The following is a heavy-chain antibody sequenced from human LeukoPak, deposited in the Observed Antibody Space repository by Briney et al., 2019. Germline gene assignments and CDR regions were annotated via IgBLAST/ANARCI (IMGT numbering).Heavy chain of an antibody. CDR3: ARAGAAALFR. CDR1: GFTFSSYA. D-gene: IGHD6-13*01. V-gene: IGHV3-30*04. J-gene: IGHJ4*02. Sequence: PGGSLRLSCAASGFTFSSYAMHWVRQAPGKGLEWLSVISYDGSNEHFADSVKGRFTISRDNSKDTLYLQMNSLRAEDTAVYYCARAGAAALFRWGQGSLVTVSS. CDR2: ISYDGSNE.